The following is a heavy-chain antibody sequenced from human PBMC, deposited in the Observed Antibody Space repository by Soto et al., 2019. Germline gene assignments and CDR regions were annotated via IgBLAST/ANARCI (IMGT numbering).Heavy chain of an antibody. CDR1: GFTFSSYS. Sequence: GGSLRLSCAASGFTFSSYSMNWVRQAPGKGLEWVSSISSSSSYIYYADSVKCRFTISRDNAKNLLYLQMNSLRAEDTAVYYCAREYGGNYYYYYYGMDVWGQGTTVTV. CDR3: AREYGGNYYYYYYGMDV. V-gene: IGHV3-21*01. J-gene: IGHJ6*02. D-gene: IGHD2-21*02. CDR2: ISSSSSYI.